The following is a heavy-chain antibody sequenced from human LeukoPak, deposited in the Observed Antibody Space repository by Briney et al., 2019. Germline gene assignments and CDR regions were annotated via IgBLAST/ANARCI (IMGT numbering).Heavy chain of an antibody. Sequence: SETLSLTCIVSGGFISSSSYYWGWIRQPPGKGLEWIGNIYYSGNTYYNPSLKSRVTISVDTSKNQFSLKLSSVTAADTAVYYCPKHMDDWGKATTVNISS. CDR3: PKHMDD. V-gene: IGHV4-39*07. J-gene: IGHJ6*03. CDR2: IYYSGNT. CDR1: GGFISSSSYY.